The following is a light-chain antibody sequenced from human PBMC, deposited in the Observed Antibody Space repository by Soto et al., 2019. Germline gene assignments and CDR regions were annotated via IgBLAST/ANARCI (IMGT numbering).Light chain of an antibody. V-gene: IGLV2-18*01. CDR1: SSDVGSYNR. CDR3: SLYTSSVV. CDR2: EVS. J-gene: IGLJ2*01. Sequence: QSALTQPPSVSGSPGQSVTISCTGTSSDVGSYNRVSWYQQPPGTAPKLMIYEVSNRPSGVPDRFSGSKSGNTASLTISGLQAEDEADYYCSLYTSSVVFGGGTKLIVL.